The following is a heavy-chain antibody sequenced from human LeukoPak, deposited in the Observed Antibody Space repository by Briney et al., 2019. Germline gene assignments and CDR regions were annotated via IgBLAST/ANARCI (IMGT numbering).Heavy chain of an antibody. CDR1: GYTFTGYY. CDR3: AREYIGIAAAGLRGEFDY. J-gene: IGHJ4*02. V-gene: IGHV1-2*02. Sequence: GASVKVSCKASGYTFTGYYMHWVRQAPGQGLEWMGWINPNSGGTNYAQKFQGRVTMTRDTSISTAYMELSRLRSDDTAVYYCAREYIGIAAAGLRGEFDYWGQGTLVTVSS. D-gene: IGHD6-13*01. CDR2: INPNSGGT.